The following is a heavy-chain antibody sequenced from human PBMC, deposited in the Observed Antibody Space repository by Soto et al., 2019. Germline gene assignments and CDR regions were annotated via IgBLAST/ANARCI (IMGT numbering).Heavy chain of an antibody. CDR3: AKVGGLGSYYGWGMDV. V-gene: IGHV3-9*01. CDR2: VSWNSDTI. J-gene: IGHJ6*02. CDR1: GFTFDEYA. Sequence: EVQLVESGGGLVQPGRSLRLSCVASGFTFDEYAMHWVRQAPGKGLEWVSGVSWNSDTIGYADSVKGRSTMSRDNVKNSLYLQMNSLRPEDTALYYCAKVGGLGSYYGWGMDVWGQGTTVTVSS. D-gene: IGHD3-10*01.